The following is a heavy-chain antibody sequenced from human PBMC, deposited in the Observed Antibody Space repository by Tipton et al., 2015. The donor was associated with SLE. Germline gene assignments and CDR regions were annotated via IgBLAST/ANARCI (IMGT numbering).Heavy chain of an antibody. CDR2: IYYSGST. CDR1: GGSISSSSYY. Sequence: TLSLTCTVSGGSISSSSYYWSWIRQPPGKGLEWIGYIYYSGSTNYNPSLKSRVTISVDTSKNQFSLKLSSVTAADTAVYYCARDRPMVQGVYYGMDVWGQGTTVTVSS. CDR3: ARDRPMVQGVYYGMDV. V-gene: IGHV4-61*01. D-gene: IGHD3-10*01. J-gene: IGHJ6*02.